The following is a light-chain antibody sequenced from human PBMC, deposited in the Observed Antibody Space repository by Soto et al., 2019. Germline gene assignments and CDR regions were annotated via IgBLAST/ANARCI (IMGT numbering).Light chain of an antibody. V-gene: IGLV2-8*01. CDR2: EVS. J-gene: IGLJ3*02. CDR3: TSYVGSNIWV. CDR1: SSDVGAYKH. Sequence: QSALTQPPSASGSPGQSVTISCTGTSSDVGAYKHVSWYQQYPGKAPKLMIYEVSKRPSGVPDRFSGSKSVNTASLTVSGLQAEDEADYYCTSYVGSNIWVFGGGTKVTVL.